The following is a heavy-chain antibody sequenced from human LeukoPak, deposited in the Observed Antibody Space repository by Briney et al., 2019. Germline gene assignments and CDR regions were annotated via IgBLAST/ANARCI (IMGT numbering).Heavy chain of an antibody. CDR3: ARSDSGWSNFDY. V-gene: IGHV4-4*07. D-gene: IGHD6-19*01. J-gene: IGHJ4*02. CDR1: GGSLSSYY. Sequence: PSETLSLTCTVSGGSLSSYYWTWIRQPAGKGLEWIGRIYTSGSTNYNPSLKSRVTMSVDTSKNQFSLSLTSVTAADTAVYYCARSDSGWSNFDYWGLGTLVTVSS. CDR2: IYTSGST.